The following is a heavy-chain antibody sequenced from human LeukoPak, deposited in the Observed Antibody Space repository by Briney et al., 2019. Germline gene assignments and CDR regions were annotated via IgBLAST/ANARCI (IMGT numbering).Heavy chain of an antibody. D-gene: IGHD4-17*01. CDR1: GGSFSSSSYY. V-gene: IGHV4-39*07. CDR3: AREGRYGDYEGY. J-gene: IGHJ4*02. Sequence: SETLSLTCTVSGGSFSSSSYYWGWIRQPPGKGLEWIGSIYYSGSTYYNPSLKSRVTISVDTSKNQFSLKLSSVTVADTAVYYCAREGRYGDYEGYWGQGTLVTVSS. CDR2: IYYSGST.